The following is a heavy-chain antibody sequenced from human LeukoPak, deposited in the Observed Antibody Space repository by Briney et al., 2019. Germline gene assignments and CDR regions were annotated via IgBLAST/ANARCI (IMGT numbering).Heavy chain of an antibody. CDR3: ARATTAKRGSEGY. CDR1: GFTFSSYN. CDR2: ISSSSSYI. V-gene: IGHV3-21*01. J-gene: IGHJ4*02. Sequence: PGGSLRLSCAASGFTFSSYNMIWVRQAPGKGLEWVSSISSSSSYIYYADSVKGRFTISRHNAKNSLFLQMNSLRAEDTGLYYCARATTAKRGSEGYWGRGTLVTVSS. D-gene: IGHD4-11*01.